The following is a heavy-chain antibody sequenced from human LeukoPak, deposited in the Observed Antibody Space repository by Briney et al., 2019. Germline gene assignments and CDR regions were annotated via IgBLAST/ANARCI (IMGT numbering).Heavy chain of an antibody. CDR2: IYYSGST. D-gene: IGHD1-20*01. Sequence: SETLSVTCIVPLGSISVGRSYRGWVRQPPGKGLEWIGSFGSIYYSGSTYYNPSLGSRVTISVDTSKNQFSLKLSSVTAADTAVHYCATHAITDISAKHFDYWVQGTLVTVSS. J-gene: IGHJ4*02. CDR1: LGSISVGRSY. V-gene: IGHV4-39*01. CDR3: ATHAITDISAKHFDY.